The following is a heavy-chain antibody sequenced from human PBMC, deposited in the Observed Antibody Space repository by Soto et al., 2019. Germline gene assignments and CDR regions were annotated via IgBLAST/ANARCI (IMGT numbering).Heavy chain of an antibody. CDR3: ARVERGTATTVVDAFDI. Sequence: PSETLSLTCTVSGDSISSTSYYWGWIRQPPGKGLEWIGTIYYSGSTYYNPSLKSRVTLFVDTSKNQFSLKMSSVTAADTALYYCARVERGTATTVVDAFDIWGPGTMVTVSS. CDR2: IYYSGST. V-gene: IGHV4-39*01. CDR1: GDSISSTSYY. J-gene: IGHJ3*02. D-gene: IGHD1-1*01.